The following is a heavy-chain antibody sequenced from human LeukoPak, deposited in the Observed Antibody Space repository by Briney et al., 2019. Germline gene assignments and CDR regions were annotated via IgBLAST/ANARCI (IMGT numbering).Heavy chain of an antibody. CDR3: ARQESDYGDYDNWFDP. D-gene: IGHD4-17*01. CDR1: GYSFTSYW. V-gene: IGHV5-10-1*01. Sequence: GESLQISCKGSGYSFTSYWISWVRQMPGKGLEWMGRIDPSDSYTNYSPSFQGHVTISADKSISTAYLQWSSLKASDTAMYYCARQESDYGDYDNWFDPWGQGTLVTVSS. J-gene: IGHJ5*02. CDR2: IDPSDSYT.